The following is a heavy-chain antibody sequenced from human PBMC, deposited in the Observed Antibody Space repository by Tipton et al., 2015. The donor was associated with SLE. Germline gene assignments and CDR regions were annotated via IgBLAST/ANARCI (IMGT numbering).Heavy chain of an antibody. J-gene: IGHJ6*02. Sequence: LSLTCTVSGDSINSHYWSWIRQPPGEGVEWIGYVYYSGSTRYNPTLKNRVAISVDTSKTKFSLRLTAVTVADTAVYYCARVVPYYYYGMDVWGPGTTVTVSS. CDR1: GDSINSHY. CDR2: VYYSGST. D-gene: IGHD2-21*01. CDR3: ARVVPYYYYGMDV. V-gene: IGHV4-59*11.